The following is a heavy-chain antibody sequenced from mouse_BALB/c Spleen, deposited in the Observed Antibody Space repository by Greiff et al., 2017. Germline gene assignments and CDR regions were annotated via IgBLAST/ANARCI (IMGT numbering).Heavy chain of an antibody. V-gene: IGHV1-87*01. J-gene: IGHJ2*01. D-gene: IGHD2-1*01. Sequence: VQLQQSGAELARPGASVKLSCKASGYTFTSYWMQWVKQRPGQGLEWIGAIYPGDGDTRYTQKFKGKATLTADKSSSTAYMQLSSLASEDSAVYYCARDGNSHFDYWGQGTTLTVSS. CDR2: IYPGDGDT. CDR1: GYTFTSYW. CDR3: ARDGNSHFDY.